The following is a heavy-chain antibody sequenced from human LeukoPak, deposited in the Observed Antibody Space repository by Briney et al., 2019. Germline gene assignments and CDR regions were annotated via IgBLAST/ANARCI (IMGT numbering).Heavy chain of an antibody. D-gene: IGHD6-19*01. CDR2: TTGSGTGT. Sequence: GGSLRLSCAASGFTFSNYAMTWVRQAPGKGLEWVSATTGSGTGTYYADSVKGRFTISRDNSKNTLYLQMNSLRAEDTAVYYCAKDHSSAWNFYYYGMNVWGQGTTVTVSS. CDR3: AKDHSSAWNFYYYGMNV. J-gene: IGHJ6*02. V-gene: IGHV3-23*01. CDR1: GFTFSNYA.